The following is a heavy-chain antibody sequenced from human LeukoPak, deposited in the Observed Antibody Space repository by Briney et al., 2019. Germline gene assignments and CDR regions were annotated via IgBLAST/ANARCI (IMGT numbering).Heavy chain of an antibody. D-gene: IGHD2-15*01. CDR1: GYTFTGYY. CDR3: ARRNCSGGSCYLYYFDY. V-gene: IGHV1-2*02. CDR2: INPNSGGT. Sequence: ASVKVSCKASGYTFTGYYMHWVRQAPGQGLEWMGWINPNSGGTNYAQKFQGRVTMTRDTSISTAYMELRSLRSDDTAVYYCARRNCSGGSCYLYYFDYWGQGTLVTVSS. J-gene: IGHJ4*02.